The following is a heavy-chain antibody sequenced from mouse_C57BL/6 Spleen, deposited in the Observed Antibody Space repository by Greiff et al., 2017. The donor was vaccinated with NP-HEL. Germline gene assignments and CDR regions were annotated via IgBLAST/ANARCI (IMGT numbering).Heavy chain of an antibody. CDR3: ARRGGGYFDY. J-gene: IGHJ2*01. D-gene: IGHD1-1*02. CDR2: ISGGGGNT. V-gene: IGHV5-9*01. CDR1: GFTFSSYT. Sequence: EVKVVESGGGLVKPGGSLKLSCAASGFTFSSYTMSWVRQTPEKRLEWVATISGGGGNTYYPDSVKGRFTISRDNAKNTLYLQMSSLRSEDTALYYCARRGGGYFDYWGQGTTLTVSS.